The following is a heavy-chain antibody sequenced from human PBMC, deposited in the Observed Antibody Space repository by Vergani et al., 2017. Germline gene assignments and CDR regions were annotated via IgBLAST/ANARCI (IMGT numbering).Heavy chain of an antibody. J-gene: IGHJ4*02. CDR1: GFTFSSYS. CDR2: ISSSSSTI. CDR3: ARGVSCPDY. D-gene: IGHD2-2*01. V-gene: IGHV3-48*01. Sequence: EVQLVESGGGLVQPGGSLRLSCAASGFTFSSYSMNWVRQAPGKGLEWVSYISSSSSTIYYADSVKGRFTISRENAKNSLYLQMNSLRAEDTAVYYCARGVSCPDYWGQGTLVTVSS.